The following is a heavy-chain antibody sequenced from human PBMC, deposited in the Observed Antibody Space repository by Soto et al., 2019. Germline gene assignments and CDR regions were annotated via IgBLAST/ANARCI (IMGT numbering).Heavy chain of an antibody. CDR1: GYSFTSYW. CDR3: GRHLAAAGELNWFDP. V-gene: IGHV5-10-1*01. CDR2: IDPSDSYT. Sequence: GESLKISCKVSGYSFTSYWISWVRQMPGKGLEWMGRIDPSDSYTNYSPSFQGHVTISADKSISTAYLQWSSLKASDTAMYYCGRHLAAAGELNWFDPWGQGTLVTVSS. D-gene: IGHD6-13*01. J-gene: IGHJ5*02.